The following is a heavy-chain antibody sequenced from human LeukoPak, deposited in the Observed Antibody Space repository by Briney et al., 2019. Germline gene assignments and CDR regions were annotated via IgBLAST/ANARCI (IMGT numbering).Heavy chain of an antibody. CDR2: MNPNSGNT. V-gene: IGHV1-8*03. Sequence: ASVKVSCKASGYTFTGYYLHWVRQATGQGLEWMGWMNPNSGNTGYAQKFQGRVTITRDTSASTAYMELSSLRSEDTAVYYCAREEQQWLVLPYFDYWGQGTLVTVSS. J-gene: IGHJ4*02. CDR3: AREEQQWLVLPYFDY. CDR1: GYTFTGYY. D-gene: IGHD6-19*01.